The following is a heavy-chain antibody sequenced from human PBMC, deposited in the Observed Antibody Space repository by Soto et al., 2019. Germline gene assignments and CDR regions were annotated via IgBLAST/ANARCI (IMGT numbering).Heavy chain of an antibody. J-gene: IGHJ6*01. CDR3: ASERSSSWKNYYYGMDV. CDR1: GGSISSYY. Sequence: SETLSLTCTVSGGSISSYYWSWIRQPPGKGLEWIGYIYYSGITNYNPSLKSRVTISVDTSKNQFSLKLSSVPAADTAVYYCASERSSSWKNYYYGMDVWGQGAKVTVSS. V-gene: IGHV4-59*01. CDR2: IYYSGIT. D-gene: IGHD6-13*01.